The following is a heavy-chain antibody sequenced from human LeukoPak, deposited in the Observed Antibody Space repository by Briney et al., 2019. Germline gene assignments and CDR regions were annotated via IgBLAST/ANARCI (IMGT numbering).Heavy chain of an antibody. V-gene: IGHV4-59*01. CDR3: ARAASPLGAWIQLWRDAFDI. CDR2: IYYSGST. Sequence: SETLSLTGTGSGCSISSYYWSWIRQPPGKGLKWIGYIYYSGSTNYNPSLNSRVTISVDTSKNQFSLMLSSVTAVDTAVYYCARAASPLGAWIQLWRDAFDIWGQGTMVTVSS. D-gene: IGHD5-18*01. CDR1: GCSISSYY. J-gene: IGHJ3*02.